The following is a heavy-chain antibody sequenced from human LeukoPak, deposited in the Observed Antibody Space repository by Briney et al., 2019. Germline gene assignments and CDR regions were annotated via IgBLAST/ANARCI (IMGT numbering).Heavy chain of an antibody. J-gene: IGHJ5*02. CDR3: AKGAEIDL. CDR1: GFTFTNYA. CDR2: VTGPGDTT. D-gene: IGHD3-16*01. V-gene: IGHV3-23*01. Sequence: GGSLRLFRATSGFTFTNYAMNWVRQAPGKGLEWVSAVTGPGDTTYYADSVKGRFFMSREDSKTTVYLQMNSLRAEDTAIYYCAKGAEIDLWGQGTLVTVSS.